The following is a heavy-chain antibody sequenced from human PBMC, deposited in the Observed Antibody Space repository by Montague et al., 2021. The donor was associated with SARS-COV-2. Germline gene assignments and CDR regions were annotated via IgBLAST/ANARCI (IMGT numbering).Heavy chain of an antibody. CDR3: ARGIHSAGSYYDHLDD. D-gene: IGHD3-22*01. V-gene: IGHV4-59*01. Sequence: SETLSLTCNVAGGSMSGYNWSWIRQPPGKGLQWIGSMYNSENTSYNPSLKSRVTISVDTSKKQFSLRLSSVTAADTAVYFCARGIHSAGSYYDHLDDWGQGTTVTVSS. CDR1: GGSMSGYN. CDR2: MYNSENT. J-gene: IGHJ6*02.